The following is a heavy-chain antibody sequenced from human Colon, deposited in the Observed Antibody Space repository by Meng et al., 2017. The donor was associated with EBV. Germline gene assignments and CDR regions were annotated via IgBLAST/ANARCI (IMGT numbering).Heavy chain of an antibody. Sequence: RHLQASGPGLVKHSGTLSLTCTVSGGSISSSSYSCAWIRQPPGKGLEWIGGISYGGSTSYNPSLKSRVTISIDTSKNQFSLSLTSVTAADTAIYYCARGIQIWHEIDYWGQGTLVTVPS. CDR3: ARGIQIWHEIDY. CDR2: ISYGGST. CDR1: GGSISSSSYS. V-gene: IGHV4-39*07. D-gene: IGHD5-18*01. J-gene: IGHJ4*02.